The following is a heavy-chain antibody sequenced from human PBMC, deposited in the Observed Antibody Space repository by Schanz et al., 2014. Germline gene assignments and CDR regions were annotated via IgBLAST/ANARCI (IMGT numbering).Heavy chain of an antibody. V-gene: IGHV3-23*04. Sequence: EVQLVESGGGLVQPGGSLRLSCAASGFTFSSYAMSWVRQAPGKGLEWVSAISGSGGSTYYADSVKGRFTISRDNSKNTLYLQMNSLRVEDTAVYYCAASSGWLPSTDYWGQGTLVTVSS. CDR3: AASSGWLPSTDY. D-gene: IGHD6-19*01. J-gene: IGHJ4*02. CDR1: GFTFSSYA. CDR2: ISGSGGST.